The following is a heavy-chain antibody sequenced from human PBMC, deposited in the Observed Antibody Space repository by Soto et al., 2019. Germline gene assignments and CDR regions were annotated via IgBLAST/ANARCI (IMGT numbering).Heavy chain of an antibody. Sequence: GGSLGISCSASGFTFNNYGMHWVRQAPGKGLEWVAIIWHDGNNKYYADSVRGRFIISRDNSKNRLYLQMNSLRAEDTAVYYCASDLVGASDSYGLDVWGQGTPVTVSS. CDR1: GFTFNNYG. J-gene: IGHJ6*02. CDR2: IWHDGNNK. CDR3: ASDLVGASDSYGLDV. D-gene: IGHD1-26*01. V-gene: IGHV3-33*01.